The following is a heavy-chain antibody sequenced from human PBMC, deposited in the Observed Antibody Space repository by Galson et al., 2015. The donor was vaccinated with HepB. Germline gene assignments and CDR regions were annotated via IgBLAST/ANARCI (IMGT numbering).Heavy chain of an antibody. CDR2: FDPEDGET. V-gene: IGHV1-24*01. D-gene: IGHD3-22*01. J-gene: IGHJ4*02. CDR1: GYTLTELS. CDR3: ATLAGYYDSSGYYRTLDY. Sequence: SVKVSCKVSGYTLTELSMHRVRQAPGKGLEWMGGFDPEDGETIYAQKFQGRVTMTEDTSTDTAYMELSSLRSEDTAVYYCATLAGYYDSSGYYRTLDYWGQGTLVTVSS.